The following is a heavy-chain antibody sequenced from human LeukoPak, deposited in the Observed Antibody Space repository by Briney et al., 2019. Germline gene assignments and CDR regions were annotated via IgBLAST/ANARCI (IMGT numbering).Heavy chain of an antibody. CDR2: IYYSGST. Sequence: SETLSLTCTVSGGSISSSSYYWGWIRQPPGKGLEWIGSIYYSGSTYYNPSLKSRVTISVDTSKNQFSLKLSSVTAADTAVYYCARRLGAADSWGQGTLVTVSS. J-gene: IGHJ4*02. CDR1: GGSISSSSYY. D-gene: IGHD6-13*01. V-gene: IGHV4-39*01. CDR3: ARRLGAADS.